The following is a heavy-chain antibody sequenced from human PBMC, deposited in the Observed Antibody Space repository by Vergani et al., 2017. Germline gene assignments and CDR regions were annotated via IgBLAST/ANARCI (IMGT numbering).Heavy chain of an antibody. V-gene: IGHV6-1*01. CDR2: TYYRSKWYN. CDR3: ARAPNYYDRSGYLFGAFDI. D-gene: IGHD3-22*01. J-gene: IGHJ3*02. Sequence: QVQLQQSGPGLVKPSQTLSLTCAISGDSVSSNSAAWNWIRQSPSRGLEWLGRTYYRSKWYNAYAVTVKSRITINPDTSKNQFSLQLNSVTPEDTAVYYCARAPNYYDRSGYLFGAFDIWGQGTMVTVSS. CDR1: GDSVSSNSAA.